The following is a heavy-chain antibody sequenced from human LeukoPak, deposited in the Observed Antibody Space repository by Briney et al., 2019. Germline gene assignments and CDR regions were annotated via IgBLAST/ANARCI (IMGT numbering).Heavy chain of an antibody. CDR2: ISYDGSNK. J-gene: IGHJ3*02. CDR3: AKGPRQWPELAAFDI. CDR1: GFTFSSHG. D-gene: IGHD6-19*01. V-gene: IGHV3-30*18. Sequence: PGGSLRLSCAASGFTFSSHGIHWVRQAPGKGLEWVAVISYDGSNKYYVDSVKGRFTISRDNSKNTLYLQMNSLRAEDTALYYCAKGPRQWPELAAFDIWGQGTMVTVSS.